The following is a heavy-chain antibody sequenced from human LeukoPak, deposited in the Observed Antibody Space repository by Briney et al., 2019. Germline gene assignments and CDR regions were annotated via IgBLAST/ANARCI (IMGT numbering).Heavy chain of an antibody. J-gene: IGHJ3*02. CDR2: IWYDGGHK. D-gene: IGHD3-10*01. Sequence: GRSLRLSCAASGFSFSSYGIHWVRQAPGKGLEWVAAIWYDGGHKNYGDSVKGRFTISRYNSKNTLYLQMNSLRAEDTAVYYCAKETYYGSGSYHHIPDPFDIWGQGTMVTVSS. V-gene: IGHV3-33*06. CDR1: GFSFSSYG. CDR3: AKETYYGSGSYHHIPDPFDI.